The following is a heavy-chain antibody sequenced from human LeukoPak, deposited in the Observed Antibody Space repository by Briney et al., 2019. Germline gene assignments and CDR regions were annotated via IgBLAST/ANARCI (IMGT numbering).Heavy chain of an antibody. CDR1: GGSISSYY. V-gene: IGHV4-59*01. CDR3: ARVPGDYGLDY. CDR2: IYYSGST. J-gene: IGHJ4*02. Sequence: SETLSLTCTVSGGSISSYYWSWIRQPPGKGLEWIGYIYYSGSTNYNLSLKSRVTISVDTSKNQFSLKLSSVTAADTVVYYCARVPGDYGLDYWGQGTLVTVSS. D-gene: IGHD4-17*01.